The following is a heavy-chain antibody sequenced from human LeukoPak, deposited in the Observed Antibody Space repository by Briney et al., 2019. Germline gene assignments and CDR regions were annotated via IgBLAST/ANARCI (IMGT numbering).Heavy chain of an antibody. CDR1: GFTFSSYG. J-gene: IGHJ4*02. V-gene: IGHV3-23*01. D-gene: IGHD3-22*01. CDR3: AKSGYNYDSNAYPFIDY. Sequence: PGGALRLSCAASGFTFSSYGMSWVRQAPGKALEWVSGISSGGGSTHYADSMKGRFTISRDNSKNTLYLEMSSLRAEDTAVYYCAKSGYNYDSNAYPFIDYWGQGTLVTVSS. CDR2: ISSGGGST.